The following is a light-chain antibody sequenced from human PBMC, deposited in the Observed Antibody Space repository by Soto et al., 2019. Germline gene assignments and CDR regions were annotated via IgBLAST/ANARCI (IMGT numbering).Light chain of an antibody. V-gene: IGKV3-15*01. CDR3: QQYRNWPPLT. CDR2: AAS. J-gene: IGKJ4*01. CDR1: QGVGRA. Sequence: EIVMTQSPATLSVSPGETATLSCRASQGVGRAVAWYQHKPGQAPRHLIVAASIRATGVPGRFSGGGSGTEFTLTISSLQSEDFAVYYCQQYRNWPPLTFGGGTTVEIK.